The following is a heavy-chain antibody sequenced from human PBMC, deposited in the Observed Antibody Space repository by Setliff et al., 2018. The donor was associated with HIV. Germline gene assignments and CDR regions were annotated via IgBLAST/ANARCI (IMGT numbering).Heavy chain of an antibody. CDR3: ARAEWVGDFYFFDF. D-gene: IGHD3-10*01. J-gene: IGHJ4*02. CDR1: GVSISSDDYF. CDR2: IYIRGGT. V-gene: IGHV4-61*02. Sequence: SLTCTVSGVSISSDDYFWTWIRQPAGKGLEWIGRIYIRGGTSYSPSLKSRATISLDTSKNQFSLMLTSVTAADTAVYYCARAEWVGDFYFFDFWDQGTPVTVSS.